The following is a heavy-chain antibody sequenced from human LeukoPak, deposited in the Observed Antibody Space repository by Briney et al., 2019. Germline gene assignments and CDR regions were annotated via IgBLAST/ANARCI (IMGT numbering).Heavy chain of an antibody. CDR2: IYPHDSDT. CDR3: ARRYCSGGTCYFFDP. V-gene: IGHV5-51*01. J-gene: IGHJ5*02. CDR1: GYSFTSHW. Sequence: GESLKISCKGSGYSFTSHWIGWVRQMPGKGLEWMGIIYPHDSDTRYSPSFQGQVTISADKSISTAYLQWSSLQASDTAMYYCARRYCSGGTCYFFDPWGQGTLVTVSS. D-gene: IGHD2-15*01.